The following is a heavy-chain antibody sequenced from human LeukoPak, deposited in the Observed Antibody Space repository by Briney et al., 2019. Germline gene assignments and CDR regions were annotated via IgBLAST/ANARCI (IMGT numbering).Heavy chain of an antibody. Sequence: ASVKVSCKASGYTFTGYYMHWVRQAPGQGLEWMGWINPNSGGTNYAQKFQGWVTMTGDTSTSTVYMELSSLRFEDTAVYYCARGSTYCSSISCPMINCDYWGRGTLVTVSS. CDR2: INPNSGGT. J-gene: IGHJ4*02. D-gene: IGHD2-2*01. CDR1: GYTFTGYY. CDR3: ARGSTYCSSISCPMINCDY. V-gene: IGHV1-2*04.